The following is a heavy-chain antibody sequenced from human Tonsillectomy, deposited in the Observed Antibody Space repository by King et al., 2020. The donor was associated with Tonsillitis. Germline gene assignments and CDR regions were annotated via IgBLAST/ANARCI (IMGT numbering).Heavy chain of an antibody. J-gene: IGHJ4*02. D-gene: IGHD6-19*01. Sequence: VQLQQWGAGLLKPSETLSLTCAVYGGSFSGYYWSWIRQPPGKGLEWIGEINHSGSTNYNPSLKSRVTISVDTSKNQFSLKLSSVIAADTAVYYCARGGYSCGWVARAWTWGQGTLVTVSS. V-gene: IGHV4-34*01. CDR1: GGSFSGYY. CDR3: ARGGYSCGWVARAWT. CDR2: INHSGST.